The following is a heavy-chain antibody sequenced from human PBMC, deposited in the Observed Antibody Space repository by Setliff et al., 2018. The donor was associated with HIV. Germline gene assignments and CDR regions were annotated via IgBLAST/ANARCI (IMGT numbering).Heavy chain of an antibody. D-gene: IGHD3-10*01. CDR3: VREGAGSGSYYLDF. CDR1: GDSMSSGDYS. J-gene: IGHJ4*02. Sequence: PSETLSLTCAVSGDSMSSGDYSRNWIRQSPGKGLEWIGYIYHSGRTYYNPSLKNRVTMSIDRSKKQFSLNLSSVTAADTALYFCVREGAGSGSYYLDFWGQGILVTVSS. CDR2: IYHSGRT. V-gene: IGHV4-30-2*06.